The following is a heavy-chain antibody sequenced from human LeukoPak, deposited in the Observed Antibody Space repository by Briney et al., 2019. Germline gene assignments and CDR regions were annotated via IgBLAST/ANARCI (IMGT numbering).Heavy chain of an antibody. D-gene: IGHD3-9*01. CDR2: ISAYNGNT. Sequence: ASVKVSCKASGYTFTSYGISWVRQAPGQGLEWMGWISAYNGNTNYAQKLQGRVTMTTDTSTSTACMELRSLRSDDTAVYYCARFPHYDILTGFDYWGQGTLVTVSS. CDR3: ARFPHYDILTGFDY. CDR1: GYTFTSYG. J-gene: IGHJ4*02. V-gene: IGHV1-18*01.